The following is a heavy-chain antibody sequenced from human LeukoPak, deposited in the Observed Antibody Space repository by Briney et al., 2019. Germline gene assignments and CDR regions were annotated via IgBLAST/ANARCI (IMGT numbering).Heavy chain of an antibody. J-gene: IGHJ3*02. Sequence: AGGSLRLSCTASGFTFGDYAMSWVRQAPGKGLEWLSYITRSSSTIYYADSVKGRFTISRDNAKNSLYLQMNSLRVDDTAVYYCATADRGAFDIWGQGTMVIVSS. CDR3: ATADRGAFDI. V-gene: IGHV3-48*01. CDR1: GFTFGDYA. CDR2: ITRSSSTI.